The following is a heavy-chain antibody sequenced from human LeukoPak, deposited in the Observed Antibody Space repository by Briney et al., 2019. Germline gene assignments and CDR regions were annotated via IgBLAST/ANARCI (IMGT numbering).Heavy chain of an antibody. D-gene: IGHD5-18*01. CDR3: TIGASGYSYG. Sequence: PSETLTLMCTVSGGSISSYYESWIRQPPGKGLEWIGYIYYSGSTNYNPSLKTRVTISIDTSKNQFSLNLSSVTAADTAVYYCTIGASGYSYGWGQGTLVTVSS. CDR1: GGSISSYY. CDR2: IYYSGST. V-gene: IGHV4-59*01. J-gene: IGHJ4*02.